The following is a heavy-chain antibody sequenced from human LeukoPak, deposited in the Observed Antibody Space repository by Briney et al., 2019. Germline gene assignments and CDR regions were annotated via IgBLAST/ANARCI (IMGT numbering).Heavy chain of an antibody. CDR2: MNPNSGNT. D-gene: IGHD3-3*01. V-gene: IGHV1-8*01. Sequence: ASVKVSCKASGYTLTSYDINWVRQATGQGLEWMGWMNPNSGNTGYAQKFQGRVTMTRNTSISTAYMELSSLRSEDTAVYYCARGAPLTIFGVVIMNDYWGQGTLVTVSS. CDR3: ARGAPLTIFGVVIMNDY. J-gene: IGHJ4*02. CDR1: GYTLTSYD.